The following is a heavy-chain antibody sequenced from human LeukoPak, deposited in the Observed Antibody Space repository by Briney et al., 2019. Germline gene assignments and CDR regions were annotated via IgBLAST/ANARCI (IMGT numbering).Heavy chain of an antibody. CDR2: ISDSGST. V-gene: IGHV4-59*01. D-gene: IGHD3-9*01. CDR1: GGSISTYY. Sequence: SETLSLTCTVSGGSISTYYWSWIRQPPGKGLEWIGYISDSGSTKYNPSLESRVTISVDTSKNQFSLKLTSVTAAGTAVYYCARGGSNYDLLTGSYYFDFWGQGTLVTVSS. CDR3: ARGGSNYDLLTGSYYFDF. J-gene: IGHJ4*02.